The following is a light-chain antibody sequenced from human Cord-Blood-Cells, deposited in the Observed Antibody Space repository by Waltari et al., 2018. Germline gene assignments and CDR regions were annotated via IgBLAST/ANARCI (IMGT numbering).Light chain of an antibody. V-gene: IGKV4-1*01. J-gene: IGKJ3*01. CDR2: WAS. Sequence: DIVMTLSPDSMAVSLGERATINCKSSQSVLYSSNNKNYLAWYQQKPGQPPKLLIYWASTRESGVPDRFSGSGSGTDFTLTISSLQAEDVAVYYCQQYYSTPFFGPGTKVDIK. CDR3: QQYYSTPF. CDR1: QSVLYSSNNKNY.